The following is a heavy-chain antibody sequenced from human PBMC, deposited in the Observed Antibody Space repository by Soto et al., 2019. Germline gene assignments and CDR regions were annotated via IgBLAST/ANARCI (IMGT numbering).Heavy chain of an antibody. J-gene: IGHJ6*02. CDR3: VKXGARRCSGCPCGLCMDL. Sequence: PGGSLRLSCAASGFTFKSHAMSWVRQAPGKGLEYVSSINTSGESTYYADAVKGRFIVSRDNSNNTLDLQMTSLKYEDSGVYYCVKXGARRCSGCPCGLCMDLWGQGTTVTVSS. D-gene: IGHD6-19*01. CDR2: INTSGEST. CDR1: GFTFKSHA. V-gene: IGHV3-64D*06.